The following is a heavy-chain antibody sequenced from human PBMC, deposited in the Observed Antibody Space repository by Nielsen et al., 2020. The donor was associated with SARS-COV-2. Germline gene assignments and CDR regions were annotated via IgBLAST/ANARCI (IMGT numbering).Heavy chain of an antibody. CDR1: GASINDYY. V-gene: IGHV4-59*12. CDR2: IYYTGST. CDR3: ARDCSCGLGSSPSYYFDY. J-gene: IGHJ4*02. Sequence: SETLSLTCTVSGASINDYYWSWIRQPPGKGLEWIGYIYYTGSTNWNPSLKSRLTILVDTSKNHFSLKLTSVTAADTAVYYCARDCSCGLGSSPSYYFDYWGQGTLVTVSS. D-gene: IGHD7-27*01.